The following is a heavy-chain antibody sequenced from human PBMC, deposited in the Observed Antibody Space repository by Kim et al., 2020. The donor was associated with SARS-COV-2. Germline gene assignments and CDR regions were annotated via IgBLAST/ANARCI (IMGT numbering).Heavy chain of an antibody. CDR1: GGSITSGNYY. Sequence: SETLSLTCTVSGGSITSGNYYWTWIRQHPGKGLEWMGYINYSGNTFYNPSLKSPLTISRDTSQNQFSLNVTSVTAADTAIYYCTRGRSGSLRRFDPWGQGTLVTVSS. CDR3: TRGRSGSLRRFDP. D-gene: IGHD1-26*01. V-gene: IGHV4-31*01. CDR2: INYSGNT. J-gene: IGHJ5*02.